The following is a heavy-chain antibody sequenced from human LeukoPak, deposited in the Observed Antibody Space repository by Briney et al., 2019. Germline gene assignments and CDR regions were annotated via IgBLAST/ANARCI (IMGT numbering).Heavy chain of an antibody. Sequence: SETLSLTCTVSGGSVSSTSYYWGWIRQPPGKGLEWIGSFFYSVSSYYNPSLKSRVTISVDTSKNQFSLKVNSVTAADTAVYYCARQGFRSTWFDPWGEGTLVSVSS. V-gene: IGHV4-39*01. J-gene: IGHJ5*02. CDR1: GGSVSSTSYY. CDR2: FFYSVSS. CDR3: ARQGFRSTWFDP.